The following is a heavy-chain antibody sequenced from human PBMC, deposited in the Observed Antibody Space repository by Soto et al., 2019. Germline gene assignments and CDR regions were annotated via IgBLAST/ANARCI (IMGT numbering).Heavy chain of an antibody. CDR3: GVSYCSSTSCYSSGWFDP. Sequence: ASVKVSCKVSGYTLTELSMHWVRQAPGKGLEWMGGFDPEDGETIYAQKFQGRVTMTEDTSTDTAYMELSSLRSEDTAVYYCGVSYCSSTSCYSSGWFDPWGQGTLVTVSS. CDR1: GYTLTELS. D-gene: IGHD2-2*02. J-gene: IGHJ5*02. CDR2: FDPEDGET. V-gene: IGHV1-24*01.